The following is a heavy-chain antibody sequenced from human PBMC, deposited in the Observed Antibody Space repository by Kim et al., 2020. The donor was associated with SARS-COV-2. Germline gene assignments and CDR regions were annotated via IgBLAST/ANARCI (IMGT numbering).Heavy chain of an antibody. V-gene: IGHV1-18*01. CDR1: GYTFTSYG. CDR2: ISTYNGNT. CDR3: ARASPSGLVTASYYYYGMDV. D-gene: IGHD2-21*02. J-gene: IGHJ6*02. Sequence: ASVKVSCKASGYTFTSYGISWVRQAPGQGLEWMGWISTYNGNTNYAQKLQGRVTMTTDTSTSTAYMELRSLRSDDTAVYYCARASPSGLVTASYYYYGMDVWGQGTTVTVSS.